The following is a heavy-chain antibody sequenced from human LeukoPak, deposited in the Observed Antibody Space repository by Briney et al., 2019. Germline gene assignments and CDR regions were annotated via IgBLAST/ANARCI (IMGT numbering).Heavy chain of an antibody. D-gene: IGHD3-9*01. J-gene: IGHJ4*02. CDR2: ITGSGGNT. CDR1: RFTLSNYA. Sequence: LPGGSLRLPCAASRFTLSNYAMSWVRQAPGKGLEWVSAITGSGGNTYYADSVKGRFTISRDNSKNTVFLQMNSLRAEDTAVYYCAKWGDYDVLTGYYVSDYWGQGTLVTVSS. CDR3: AKWGDYDVLTGYYVSDY. V-gene: IGHV3-23*01.